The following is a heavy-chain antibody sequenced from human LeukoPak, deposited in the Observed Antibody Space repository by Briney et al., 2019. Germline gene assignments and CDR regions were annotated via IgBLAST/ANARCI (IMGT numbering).Heavy chain of an antibody. Sequence: RASVKVSCKASGGTFSSYTISWVRQAPGQGLEWMGRIIPILGIANYAQKFQGRVTITADKSTSTAYMELSSLRSEDTAVYYCARDFESTYYYYYMDVWGKGTTVTVSS. D-gene: IGHD2-2*01. J-gene: IGHJ6*03. CDR2: IIPILGIA. CDR1: GGTFSSYT. V-gene: IGHV1-69*04. CDR3: ARDFESTYYYYYMDV.